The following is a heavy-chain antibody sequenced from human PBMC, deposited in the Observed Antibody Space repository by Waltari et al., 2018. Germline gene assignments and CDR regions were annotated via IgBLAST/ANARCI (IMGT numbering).Heavy chain of an antibody. V-gene: IGHV4-39*07. J-gene: IGHJ6*03. CDR3: ARAVELQWRKYYYYMDV. CDR2: IYYSGST. D-gene: IGHD1-26*01. Sequence: QLQLQESGPGLVKPSETLSLTCTVSGGSISSSSYYWGWIRQPPGKGLEWIGSIYYSGSTYYNPSLKSRVTISVDTSKNQFSLKLSSVTAADTAVYYCARAVELQWRKYYYYMDVWGKGTTVTISS. CDR1: GGSISSSSYY.